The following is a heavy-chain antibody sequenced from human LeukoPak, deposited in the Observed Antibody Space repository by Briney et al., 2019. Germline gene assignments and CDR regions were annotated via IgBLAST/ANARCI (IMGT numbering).Heavy chain of an antibody. CDR3: AKDSYYYDSSSRPRFFDY. D-gene: IGHD3-22*01. V-gene: IGHV1-8*03. Sequence: ASVKVSCKASGYTFTSYDINWVRQATGQGLEWMGWMNPNSGNTGYAQKFQGRVTITRNTSISTAYMELSSLRSEDTAVYYCAKDSYYYDSSSRPRFFDYWGQGTLVTVSS. CDR1: GYTFTSYD. CDR2: MNPNSGNT. J-gene: IGHJ4*02.